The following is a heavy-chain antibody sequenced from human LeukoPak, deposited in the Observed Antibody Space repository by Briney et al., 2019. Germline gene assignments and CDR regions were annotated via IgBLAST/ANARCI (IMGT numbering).Heavy chain of an antibody. Sequence: GASVKVSCKASGYTFTSYDINWVRQATGQGLEWMGWMNPNSGNTGYAQKFQGRVTMTRNTSISTAYMELSSLRSEDTAVYYCARSYDSSESFDYWGQGTLVTVSS. D-gene: IGHD3-22*01. J-gene: IGHJ4*02. CDR1: GYTFTSYD. V-gene: IGHV1-8*01. CDR2: MNPNSGNT. CDR3: ARSYDSSESFDY.